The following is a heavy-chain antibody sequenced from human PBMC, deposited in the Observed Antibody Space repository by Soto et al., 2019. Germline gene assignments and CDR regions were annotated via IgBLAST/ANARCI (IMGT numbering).Heavy chain of an antibody. Sequence: LRXSCAASEFTFSSYGMYCVRQAPGKGLEWVAVISYDVSNKYYADSVKGRFTISRDNSKNTLYLQMNSLRAEDTAVYYCAKLDSSGYYHVFGFDDWGQGTLVTVSS. CDR2: ISYDVSNK. V-gene: IGHV3-30*18. CDR3: AKLDSSGYYHVFGFDD. CDR1: EFTFSSYG. D-gene: IGHD3-22*01. J-gene: IGHJ4*02.